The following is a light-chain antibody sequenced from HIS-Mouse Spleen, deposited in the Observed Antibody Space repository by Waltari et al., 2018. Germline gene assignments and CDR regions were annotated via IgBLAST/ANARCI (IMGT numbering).Light chain of an antibody. J-gene: IGKJ1*01. CDR2: WAS. CDR3: QQYYSTPPWT. Sequence: DIVMTQSPDSLAVSLGERATINCKSSQRVLYSSNNKNYLAWYQQKPGQPPKLLIYWASTRESGVPDRFSGSGSGADFTITISSLQAEDVSVYYCQQYYSTPPWTFGQGTKVEIK. V-gene: IGKV4-1*01. CDR1: QRVLYSSNNKNY.